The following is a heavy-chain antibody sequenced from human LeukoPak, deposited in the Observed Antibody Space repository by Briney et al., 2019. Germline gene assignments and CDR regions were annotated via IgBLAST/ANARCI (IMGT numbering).Heavy chain of an antibody. CDR2: IYSGGST. CDR1: GFTVSSNY. V-gene: IGHV3-66*01. CDR3: ARDSLSGYFDY. Sequence: GGSLRLSCAASGFTVSSNYMSWVRQAPGKGLEWVSVIYSGGSTYYADSVKGRFTISRDNSKNTRYLQMNSLRAEDTAVYYCARDSLSGYFDYWGQGTLVTVSS. J-gene: IGHJ4*02.